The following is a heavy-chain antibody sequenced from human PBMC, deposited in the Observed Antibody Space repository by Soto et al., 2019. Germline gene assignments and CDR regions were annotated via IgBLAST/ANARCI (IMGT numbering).Heavy chain of an antibody. CDR3: AKERDNWNYFPADS. CDR1: GFIFSNYV. Sequence: GGSLRLSCAGPGFIFSNYVLNWVRQAPGRGLEWVSSISGNGRATYYADSVKGRFTISRDNSKDTVFLQMNSLTAEDTAVYFCAKERDNWNYFPADSWGQGTVVTVSS. J-gene: IGHJ4*02. V-gene: IGHV3-23*01. CDR2: ISGNGRAT. D-gene: IGHD1-7*01.